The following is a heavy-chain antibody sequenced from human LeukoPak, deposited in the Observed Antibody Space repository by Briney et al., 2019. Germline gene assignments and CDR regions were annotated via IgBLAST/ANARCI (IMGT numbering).Heavy chain of an antibody. CDR3: ARYSSGYGVDY. CDR1: GGSISSYY. V-gene: IGHV4-59*01. D-gene: IGHD6-19*01. J-gene: IGHJ4*02. CDR2: IYYSGST. Sequence: SETLSLTCTVSGGSISSYYWSWIRQPPGKGLEWIGYIYYSGSTNYNPSPKSRVTISVDTSKNQFSLKLSSVTAADTAGYYCARYSSGYGVDYWGQGTLVTVSS.